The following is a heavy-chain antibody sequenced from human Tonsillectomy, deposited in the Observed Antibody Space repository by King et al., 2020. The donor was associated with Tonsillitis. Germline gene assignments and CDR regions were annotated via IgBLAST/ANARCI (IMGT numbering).Heavy chain of an antibody. V-gene: IGHV3-15*01. Sequence: VQLVESGGGLVKPGGSLRLSCAASGFTFSNAWMSWVRQAPGKGLEWVGRIKSKTDSGTTDYAAPVKGRFTISTDDSKNTLYLQMNSLKTEDTAVYYCTTESPIRYFDWALLDYWGQGTLVTVSS. CDR3: TTESPIRYFDWALLDY. D-gene: IGHD3-9*01. J-gene: IGHJ4*02. CDR1: GFTFSNAW. CDR2: IKSKTDSGTT.